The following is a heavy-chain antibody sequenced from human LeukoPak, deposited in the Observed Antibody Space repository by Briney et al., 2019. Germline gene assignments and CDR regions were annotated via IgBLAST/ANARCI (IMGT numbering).Heavy chain of an antibody. D-gene: IGHD6-13*01. CDR2: INSDGSST. Sequence: GSLRLSCPASGFTFSSYWIHWVRQAPGKGLVWVSRINSDGSSTTYAASVKGRFTISRDNAKNTLYLQMNSLRAEDTAVYYCARGAAAGTMWGGFDYWGQGTLVSVSS. CDR3: ARGAAAGTMWGGFDY. CDR1: GFTFSSYW. J-gene: IGHJ4*02. V-gene: IGHV3-74*01.